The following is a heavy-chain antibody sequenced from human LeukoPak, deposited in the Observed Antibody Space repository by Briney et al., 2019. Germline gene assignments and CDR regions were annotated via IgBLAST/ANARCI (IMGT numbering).Heavy chain of an antibody. V-gene: IGHV3-30-3*01. CDR3: GKDLAGGALDV. CDR2: LSYNGGDK. D-gene: IGHD4/OR15-4a*01. J-gene: IGHJ6*02. CDR1: QFIFTYYA. Sequence: GGSLRLSCAASQFIFTYYAIHWVRQAPGKGLEWVTSLSYNGGDKHYADSVKGRFTVSRDSSKNTVYLQMNGLTTADTAVYHCGKDLAGGALDVWGQGTTVTVS.